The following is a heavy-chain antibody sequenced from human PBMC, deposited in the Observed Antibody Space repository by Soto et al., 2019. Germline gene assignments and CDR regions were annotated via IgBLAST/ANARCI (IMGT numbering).Heavy chain of an antibody. CDR3: AKDRGALTMVRGVIIEY. J-gene: IGHJ4*02. CDR1: GFTFSSYA. CDR2: LSSSGGGRI. V-gene: IGHV3-23*01. D-gene: IGHD3-10*01. Sequence: GGSLRLSCAASGFTFSSYAMSWVRQVPAKGLEWVSSLSSSGGGRIYYADSVQGRFTISRDNSKNTLYLQMNSLRVEDTAIYYCAKDRGALTMVRGVIIEYWGQGTLVTVSS.